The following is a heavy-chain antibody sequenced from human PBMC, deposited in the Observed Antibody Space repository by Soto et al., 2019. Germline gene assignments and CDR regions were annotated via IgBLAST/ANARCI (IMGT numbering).Heavy chain of an antibody. CDR3: ARESPQPGGSGSYYNMPHYYYGMDV. Sequence: ASVKVSCKASGYTFTSYYMHWVRQAPGQGLEWMGIINPSGGSTSYAQKFQGRVTMTRDTSTITVYMELSSLRSEDTAVYYCARESPQPGGSGSYYNMPHYYYGMDVWGQGTTVTVSS. J-gene: IGHJ6*02. D-gene: IGHD3-10*01. V-gene: IGHV1-46*01. CDR1: GYTFTSYY. CDR2: INPSGGST.